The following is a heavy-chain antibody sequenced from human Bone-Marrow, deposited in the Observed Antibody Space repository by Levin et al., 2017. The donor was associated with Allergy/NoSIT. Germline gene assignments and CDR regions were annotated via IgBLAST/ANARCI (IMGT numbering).Heavy chain of an antibody. CDR3: ARDMVLSGSFDY. J-gene: IGHJ4*02. CDR2: FDPEDGEL. D-gene: IGHD3-10*01. V-gene: IGHV1-24*01. CDR1: GYTLRELS. Sequence: EASVKVSCKVSGYTLRELSMHWVRQAPGKGPEWMGGFDPEDGELIYAHKFQGRVTVTEDKSTNTAYMELSSLRSEDTAVYYCARDMVLSGSFDYWGPGTLVSVSS.